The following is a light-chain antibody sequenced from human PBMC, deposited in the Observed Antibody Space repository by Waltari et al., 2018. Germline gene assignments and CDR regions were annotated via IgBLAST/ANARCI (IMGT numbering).Light chain of an antibody. CDR2: KTS. Sequence: DIQMTQSPSTLSASVGDRVTITCRAGQSISDSLAWYQQKPGKAPKVLIYKTSSLDSGVTSRFSGSGSGTEFSLTISSLQPDDFATYYCLQYNTYPWTFGQGTKVEIK. J-gene: IGKJ1*01. CDR3: LQYNTYPWT. V-gene: IGKV1-5*03. CDR1: QSISDS.